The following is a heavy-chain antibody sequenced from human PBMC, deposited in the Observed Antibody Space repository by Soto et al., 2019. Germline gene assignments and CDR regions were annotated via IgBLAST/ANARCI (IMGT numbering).Heavy chain of an antibody. CDR2: IIPIFGTA. CDR3: AQDTAMTRYYFDY. Sequence: ASVKVSCKASGGTFSSYAISWVRQAPGQGLEWMGGIIPIFGTANYAQKFQGRVTITADESTSTAYMELSSLRSEDTAVYYCAQDTAMTRYYFDYWGQGTLVTVSS. CDR1: GGTFSSYA. D-gene: IGHD5-18*01. J-gene: IGHJ4*02. V-gene: IGHV1-69*13.